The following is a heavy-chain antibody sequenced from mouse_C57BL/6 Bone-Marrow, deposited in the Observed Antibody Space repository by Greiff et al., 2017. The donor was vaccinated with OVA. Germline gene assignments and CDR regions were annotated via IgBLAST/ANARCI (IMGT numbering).Heavy chain of an antibody. D-gene: IGHD2-3*01. CDR3: GRQDGCYAMDY. V-gene: IGHV10-1*01. CDR1: GFSFNTYA. CDR2: IRSKSNNYAT. Sequence: EVMLVESGGGLVQPKGSLKLSCAASGFSFNTYAMNWVRQAPGKGLEWVARIRSKSNNYATYYADSVKDRFTISRDDSESMLYLQMNNLKTEDTAMYYCGRQDGCYAMDYWGQGTSVTVSS. J-gene: IGHJ4*01.